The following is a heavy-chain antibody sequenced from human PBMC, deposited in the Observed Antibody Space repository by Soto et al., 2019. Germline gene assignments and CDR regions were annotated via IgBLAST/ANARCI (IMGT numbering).Heavy chain of an antibody. V-gene: IGHV5-10-1*01. Sequence: PGESLKISCKGSGYSFTSYWIRCVRQMPWKGLEWMVRIDPSDCYTNYSPSFQGHVTISADKSIRTAYLQSSSLKASATAMYYCARYCNSTSCQKGDHYYYGMDVWGQGTTVTVSS. CDR3: ARYCNSTSCQKGDHYYYGMDV. CDR1: GYSFTSYW. CDR2: IDPSDCYT. J-gene: IGHJ6*02. D-gene: IGHD2-2*01.